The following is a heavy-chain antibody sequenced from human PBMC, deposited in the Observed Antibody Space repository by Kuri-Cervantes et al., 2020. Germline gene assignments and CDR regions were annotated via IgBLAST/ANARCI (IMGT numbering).Heavy chain of an antibody. CDR2: IVVGSGNT. D-gene: IGHD1-14*01. V-gene: IGHV1-58*02. CDR3: AADPRYDENPYYYYGMDV. Sequence: SVKVSCKASGFTFTSSAMQWVRQARGQRLEWIGWIVVGSGNTNYAQKFQERVTITRDMSTSTAYMELSSLRSEDTAVYYCAADPRYDENPYYYYGMDVWGQGTLVTVSS. CDR1: GFTFTSSA. J-gene: IGHJ6*02.